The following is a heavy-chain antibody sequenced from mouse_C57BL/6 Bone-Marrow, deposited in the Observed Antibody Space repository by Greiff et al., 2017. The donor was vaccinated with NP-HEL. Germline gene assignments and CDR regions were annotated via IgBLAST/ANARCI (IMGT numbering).Heavy chain of an antibody. Sequence: QVQLQQSGAELVRPGTSVKVSCKASGYAFTNYLIEWVKQRPGQGLEWIGVINPGSGGTNYNEKFKGKATLTADKSSSTAYMQLSSLTSEDSAVYFCARASSAPAWFAYWGQGTLVTVSA. CDR1: GYAFTNYL. D-gene: IGHD3-1*01. J-gene: IGHJ3*01. CDR3: ARASSAPAWFAY. V-gene: IGHV1-54*01. CDR2: INPGSGGT.